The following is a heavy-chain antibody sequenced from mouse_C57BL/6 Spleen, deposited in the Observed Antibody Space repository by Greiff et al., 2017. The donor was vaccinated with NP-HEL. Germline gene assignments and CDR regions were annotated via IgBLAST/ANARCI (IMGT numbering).Heavy chain of an antibody. CDR2: ISSGGSYT. J-gene: IGHJ3*01. V-gene: IGHV5-6*02. CDR1: GFTFSSYG. Sequence: DVKLVESGGDLVKPGGSLKLSCAASGFTFSSYGMSWVRQTPDKRLEWVATISSGGSYTYYPDSVKGRFTISRDNAKNTLYLQMSSLKSEDTAMYYGARRYYDYPWFAYWGQGTLVTVSA. D-gene: IGHD2-4*01. CDR3: ARRYYDYPWFAY.